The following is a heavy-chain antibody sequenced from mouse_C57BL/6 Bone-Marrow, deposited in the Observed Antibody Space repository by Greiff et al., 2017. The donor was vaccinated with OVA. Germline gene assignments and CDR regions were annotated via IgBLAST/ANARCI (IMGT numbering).Heavy chain of an antibody. CDR2: INSDGGST. J-gene: IGHJ1*03. Sequence: EVKLLESGGGLVQPGESLKLSCESNEYEFPSHDMSWVRKTPEKRLELVEAINSDGGSTYYPDTMERRFIISRDNTKKTLYLQMSSLRSEDTAEGYYGSGAYFDVWGTGTTVTVSS. CDR3: GSGAYFDV. CDR1: EYEFPSHD. D-gene: IGHD1-1*01. V-gene: IGHV5-2*01.